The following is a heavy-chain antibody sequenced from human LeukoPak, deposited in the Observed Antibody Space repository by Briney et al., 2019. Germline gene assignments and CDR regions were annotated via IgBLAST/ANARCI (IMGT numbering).Heavy chain of an antibody. D-gene: IGHD3-22*01. CDR1: GDTFTGYY. J-gene: IGHJ4*02. CDR3: ARVGDYDSSGTDFDY. V-gene: IGHV1-2*02. CDR2: INTNSGAK. Sequence: ASVSVSCTASGDTFTGYYMHWVRQAPEQGLEWMGWINTNSGAKNYAQKFQGRVTMTRYTSISSAYMELSRVRSDDTAVYYCARVGDYDSSGTDFDYWGQGTLVTVSS.